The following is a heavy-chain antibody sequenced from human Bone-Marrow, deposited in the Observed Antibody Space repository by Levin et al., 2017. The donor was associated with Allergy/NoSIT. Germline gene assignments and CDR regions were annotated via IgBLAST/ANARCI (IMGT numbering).Heavy chain of an antibody. J-gene: IGHJ4*02. CDR3: AGLVNTIRDS. V-gene: IGHV3-48*03. D-gene: IGHD5-12*01. CDR1: TFTFSSYE. CDR2: ISGSGSTI. Sequence: GGSLRLSCAASTFTFSSYEMNWVRQAPGKGLEWVSYISGSGSTIYYADSVKGRFTISRDNAKNSLYLQLNSLRAEDTAVYYCAGLVNTIRDSWGQGTLVTVSS.